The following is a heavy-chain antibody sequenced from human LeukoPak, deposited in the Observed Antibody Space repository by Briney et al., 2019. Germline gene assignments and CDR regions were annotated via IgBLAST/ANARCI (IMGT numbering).Heavy chain of an antibody. CDR2: ISSVSSFI. D-gene: IGHD2-2*01. J-gene: IGHJ3*02. CDR1: GSTFSDFT. Sequence: PGGSLRLSCATSGSTFSDFTINCVRQAPRDGLEWVSSISSVSSFIHSADSVKGRFAISRDDAKNSVYLQMNSLRAEDTAVYYCARSRQFVVVPAAIAFDIWGQGTVVTVSS. V-gene: IGHV3-21*01. CDR3: ARSRQFVVVPAAIAFDI.